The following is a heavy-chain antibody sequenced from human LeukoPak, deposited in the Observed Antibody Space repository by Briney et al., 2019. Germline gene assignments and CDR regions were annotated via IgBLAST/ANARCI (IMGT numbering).Heavy chain of an antibody. Sequence: RPGGSLRLSCAASGFTFSSYAMSWVRQAPGKGLEWVSAVSSDGNTYHADSVKGRFTISRDKSKNTLYLQMNSLRAEDTAVYYCAKRTVTFDYWGQGTLVTVSS. CDR2: VSSDGNT. V-gene: IGHV3-23*01. D-gene: IGHD4-11*01. J-gene: IGHJ4*02. CDR1: GFTFSSYA. CDR3: AKRTVTFDY.